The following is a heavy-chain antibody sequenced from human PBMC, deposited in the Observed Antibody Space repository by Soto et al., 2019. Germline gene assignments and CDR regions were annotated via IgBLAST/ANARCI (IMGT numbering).Heavy chain of an antibody. J-gene: IGHJ6*03. V-gene: IGHV4-59*01. Sequence: PSETLSLTCTVSGGSISSYYWSWIRQPPGKGLEWIGYIYYSGSTNYNPSLKSRVTISVDTSKNQFSLKLSSVTAADTAVYYCARDRVTQYYYYMDVWGKGTPVTVSS. CDR1: GGSISSYY. CDR3: ARDRVTQYYYYMDV. D-gene: IGHD2-21*02. CDR2: IYYSGST.